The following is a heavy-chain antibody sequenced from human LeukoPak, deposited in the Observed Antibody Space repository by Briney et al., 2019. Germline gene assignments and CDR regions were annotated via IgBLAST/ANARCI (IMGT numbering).Heavy chain of an antibody. CDR2: INHSGST. CDR3: ARARVFGVVIIRNYYYYMDV. Sequence: SETLSLTCAVYGGSFSGYYWSWIRQPPGKGLEWIGEINHSGSTNYNPSLKSRVTISVDTSKNQFSLKLSSVTAADTAVYYCARARVFGVVIIRNYYYYMDVWGKGTTVTVSS. D-gene: IGHD3-3*01. CDR1: GGSFSGYY. J-gene: IGHJ6*03. V-gene: IGHV4-34*01.